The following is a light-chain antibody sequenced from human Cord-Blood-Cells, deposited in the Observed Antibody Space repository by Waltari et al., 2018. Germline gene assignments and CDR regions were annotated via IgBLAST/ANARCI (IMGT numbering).Light chain of an antibody. Sequence: QSALTQPASVSGSPGPSITLSCPGTSSAVGGYNYVSWYQPHPGKAPKLMIYDVSNRPSGVSNRFSGSKSGNTASLTISELQAEDEADYYCSSYTSSSTWVFGGGTKLTVL. J-gene: IGLJ3*02. CDR2: DVS. CDR3: SSYTSSSTWV. V-gene: IGLV2-14*01. CDR1: SSAVGGYNY.